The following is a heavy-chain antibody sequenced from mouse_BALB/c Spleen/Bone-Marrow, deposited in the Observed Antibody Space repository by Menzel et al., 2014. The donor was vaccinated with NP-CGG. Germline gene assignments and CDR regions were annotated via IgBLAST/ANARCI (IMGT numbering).Heavy chain of an antibody. CDR1: GFTFSDYY. J-gene: IGHJ1*01. CDR2: ISDGGSYT. D-gene: IGHD1-1*01. Sequence: EVQVEESGGGLVKPGGSLKLSCAASGFTFSDYYMYWVRQTPEKRLEWVATISDGGSYTYYPDSVKGRFTVSRDNAKNNLYLQMSSLKSEDTAMYYCAREYGTSYDYYFDVWGAGTTVTVSS. CDR3: AREYGTSYDYYFDV. V-gene: IGHV5-4*02.